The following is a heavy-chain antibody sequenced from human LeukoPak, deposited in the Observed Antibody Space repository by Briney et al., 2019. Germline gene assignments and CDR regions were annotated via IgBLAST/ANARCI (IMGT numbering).Heavy chain of an antibody. J-gene: IGHJ1*01. V-gene: IGHV3-15*01. CDR1: AFTLSNAW. CDR2: IKSETDRGTT. CDR3: ATGPN. Sequence: PGGSLTLSCAASAFTLSNAWLRCVLRAPGKGLELVGRIKSETDRGTTEYAEPVKGRFTISRYDSKNTLYLQMTSLTTEDTAVYYCATGPNGGQGALVSVSS.